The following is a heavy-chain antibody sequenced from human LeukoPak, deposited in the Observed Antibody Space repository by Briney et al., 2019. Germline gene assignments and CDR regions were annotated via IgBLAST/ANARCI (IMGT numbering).Heavy chain of an antibody. V-gene: IGHV3-66*02. J-gene: IGHJ4*02. Sequence: GGSLRLLCVVSGLLVNRDYKRWVRQAPGEGLEWVLAIYSGGSTYYADSVKGRFTISRENFKNTLYLQMNSLRAADTAVYYCASLGYWGQGTLVTVSS. CDR1: GLLVNRDY. CDR2: IYSGGST. CDR3: ASLGY.